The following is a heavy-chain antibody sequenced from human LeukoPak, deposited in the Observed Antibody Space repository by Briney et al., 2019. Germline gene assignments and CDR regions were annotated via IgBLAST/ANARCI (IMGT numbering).Heavy chain of an antibody. D-gene: IGHD5-18*01. CDR1: GYTFTSYT. Sequence: VASVKVSCKASGYTFTSYTKHWVRQAPGQRLEWMGWINTGNANTRYSQNFQGRVTVTRDTSESTAYMELSSLRSEDTAVYYCARCGYSDGWSCDHWGQGTLVTVSS. J-gene: IGHJ5*02. CDR3: ARCGYSDGWSCDH. V-gene: IGHV1-3*04. CDR2: INTGNANT.